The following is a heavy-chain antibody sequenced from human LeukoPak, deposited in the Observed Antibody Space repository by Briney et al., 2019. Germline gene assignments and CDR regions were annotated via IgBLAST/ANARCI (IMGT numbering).Heavy chain of an antibody. CDR1: GXTXXSYX. J-gene: IGHJ4*02. CDR3: ARGTIRTYYDFWSGYQTLDY. CDR2: ISYDGSNK. Sequence: GXTXXSYXXHWVRQAPGKGLEWXAVISYDGSNKYYADSVKGRFTISRDNSKNTLYLQMNSLRAEDTAVYYCARGTIRTYYDFWSGYQTLDYWGQGTLVTVSS. V-gene: IGHV3-30*04. D-gene: IGHD3-3*01.